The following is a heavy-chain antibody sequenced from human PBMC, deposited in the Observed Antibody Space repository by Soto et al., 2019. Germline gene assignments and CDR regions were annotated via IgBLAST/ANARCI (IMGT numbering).Heavy chain of an antibody. D-gene: IGHD4-17*01. CDR3: SRALTETTEPYSWFDP. V-gene: IGHV3-23*01. CDR2: ISGSGIST. J-gene: IGHJ5*02. CDR1: GFTFSAYA. Sequence: EVQLLESGGVFIQPGGSLRLSCAASGFTFSAYAMTCVRRAPGKGLEWVSTISGSGISTYYADSVQGQFTVSRDTSRNTLYLHMNSLRADATAVYHCSRALTETTEPYSWFDPWGHAALVRISS.